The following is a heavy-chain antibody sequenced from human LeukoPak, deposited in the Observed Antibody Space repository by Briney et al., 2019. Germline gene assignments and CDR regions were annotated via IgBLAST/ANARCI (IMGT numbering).Heavy chain of an antibody. D-gene: IGHD3-10*01. J-gene: IGHJ5*02. V-gene: IGHV3-66*01. CDR3: AGSFSSNWFDP. CDR2: IYGSGST. CDR1: GVTVSSDY. Sequence: GGSLRLSCAASGVTVSSDYMSWVRQAPGKGLEWVSVIYGSGSTYYADSVKGRFTISRDNAKNTLFLQMSSLRVEDTAVYYCAGSFSSNWFDPWGQGTLVTVSS.